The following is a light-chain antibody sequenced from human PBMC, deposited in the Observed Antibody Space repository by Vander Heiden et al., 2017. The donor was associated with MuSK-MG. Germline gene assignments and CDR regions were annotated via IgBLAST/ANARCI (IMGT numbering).Light chain of an antibody. Sequence: DIVLTQSPGTLSLSPGERATLSCRASQSVSSSYLAWYQQQPGQAPRLLICGASSRATGIPDRFSGSGSGTDFTLTISRLEPEDFAVYYCQQYGSSPTFGQGTKVEIK. CDR3: QQYGSSPT. CDR2: GAS. J-gene: IGKJ1*01. CDR1: QSVSSSY. V-gene: IGKV3-20*01.